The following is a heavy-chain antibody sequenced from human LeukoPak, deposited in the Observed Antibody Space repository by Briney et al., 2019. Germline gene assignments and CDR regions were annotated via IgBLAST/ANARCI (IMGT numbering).Heavy chain of an antibody. V-gene: IGHV4/OR15-8*02. CDR2: ISLTGQT. CDR3: SRESGAFCPFGY. Sequence: SETLSLTCGASGGSISGTNWWSWVRQPPGQGLEWTGEISLTGQTNYNPSLNGRVTMSLDKSSNQLSLNLTSVTAADTATYYCSRESGAFCPFGYWGQGTLVIVSS. CDR1: GGSISGTNW. J-gene: IGHJ4*02. D-gene: IGHD1-26*01.